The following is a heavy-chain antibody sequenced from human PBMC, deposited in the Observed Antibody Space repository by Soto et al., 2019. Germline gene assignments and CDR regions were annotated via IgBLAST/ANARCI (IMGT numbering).Heavy chain of an antibody. V-gene: IGHV3-21*01. J-gene: IGHJ6*02. CDR1: GFTFSSYS. Sequence: GGSLRLSCAASGFTFSSYSMNWVRQAPGKGLEWVSSISSSSSYIYYADSVKGRFTISRDNAKNSLYLQMNSLRAEETAVYYCARDLRVFLKDIVVVPAAIGGGHNYYYYGMDVWGQGTTVTVSS. D-gene: IGHD2-2*01. CDR3: ARDLRVFLKDIVVVPAAIGGGHNYYYYGMDV. CDR2: ISSSSSYI.